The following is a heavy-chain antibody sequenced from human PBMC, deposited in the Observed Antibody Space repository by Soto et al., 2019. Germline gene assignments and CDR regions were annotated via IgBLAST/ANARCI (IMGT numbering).Heavy chain of an antibody. CDR1: GFTFSSNA. J-gene: IGHJ4*03. V-gene: IGHV3-23*01. Sequence: EVRLLESGGNLVQPGGSLRLSCAGSGFTFSSNAMSWVRQAPGKGLEWVSSVSGDGYASDYADSVKGRFTVSRHNSKNTLYLQMNSLRAEDTAVYYCAKRHYFGSGSFALATWGQATLVTVSS. D-gene: IGHD3-10*01. CDR2: VSGDGYAS. CDR3: AKRHYFGSGSFALAT.